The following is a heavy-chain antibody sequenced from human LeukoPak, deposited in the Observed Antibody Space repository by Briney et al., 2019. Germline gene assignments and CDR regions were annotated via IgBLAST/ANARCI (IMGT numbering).Heavy chain of an antibody. Sequence: ASVKVSCKASGGTFSSYAISWVRQAPGQGLEWMGWIDPRSGGTQYAKEFQGRVTMSRDTSINTAYMELSSLTSDDAAVYYCARLMTAGDAFDIWGQGTMVTVSS. D-gene: IGHD3-16*01. CDR3: ARLMTAGDAFDI. CDR2: IDPRSGGT. J-gene: IGHJ3*02. CDR1: GGTFSSYA. V-gene: IGHV1-2*02.